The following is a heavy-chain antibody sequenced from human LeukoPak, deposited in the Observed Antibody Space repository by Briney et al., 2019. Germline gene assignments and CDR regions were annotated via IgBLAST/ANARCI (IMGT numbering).Heavy chain of an antibody. V-gene: IGHV1-69*06. Sequence: GASVKVSCKASGGTFSSYAISWVRQAPGQGLEWMGGIIPIFGTANYAQKFQGRVTITADKSTSTAYMELSSLRSEDTAVYYCAIVASRLRGYYYMDVWGKGTTVTVSS. CDR1: GGTFSSYA. CDR2: IIPIFGTA. J-gene: IGHJ6*03. D-gene: IGHD5-12*01. CDR3: AIVASRLRGYYYMDV.